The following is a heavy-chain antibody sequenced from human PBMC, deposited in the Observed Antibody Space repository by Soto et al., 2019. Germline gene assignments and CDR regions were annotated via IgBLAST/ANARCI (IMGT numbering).Heavy chain of an antibody. J-gene: IGHJ6*02. CDR1: GFTFSDYY. V-gene: IGHV3-11*01. CDR3: ARVDTAMVTSHYYYYGMDV. Sequence: QVQPVESGGGLVKPGGSLRLSCAASGFTFSDYYMSWIRQAPGKGLERVSYISSSGSTIYYADSVKGRFTISRDNAKNSLYLQMNSLRAEDTAVYYCARVDTAMVTSHYYYYGMDVWGQGTTVTVSS. CDR2: ISSSGSTI. D-gene: IGHD5-18*01.